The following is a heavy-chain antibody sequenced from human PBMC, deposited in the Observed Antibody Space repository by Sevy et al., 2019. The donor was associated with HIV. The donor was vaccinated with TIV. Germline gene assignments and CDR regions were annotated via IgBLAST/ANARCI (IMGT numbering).Heavy chain of an antibody. CDR3: ARARGIPHYYYGMDV. J-gene: IGHJ6*02. V-gene: IGHV5-51*01. Sequence: GESLKISCKGSGYSFTTYWIGWVRRMPGKGLEWMGIIFPGDSDTRYSPSCQGQVTISVDNSISTAYLQWSSLKASDTAMYYCARARGIPHYYYGMDVWGQGTTVTVSS. CDR1: GYSFTTYW. CDR2: IFPGDSDT. D-gene: IGHD1-26*01.